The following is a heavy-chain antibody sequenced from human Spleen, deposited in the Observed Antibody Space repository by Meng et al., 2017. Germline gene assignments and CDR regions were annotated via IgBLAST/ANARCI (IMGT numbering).Heavy chain of an antibody. Sequence: KVSCKGSGYSFNTYWIGWVRQMPGKGLEWMGLIYPGDSDTRYSPSFQGQVTISIDKSINTAYLQWSSLKASDTAMYYCARSLAEGEAFDIWGQGTMVTVSS. CDR1: GYSFNTYW. D-gene: IGHD3-10*01. CDR2: IYPGDSDT. CDR3: ARSLAEGEAFDI. J-gene: IGHJ3*02. V-gene: IGHV5-51*01.